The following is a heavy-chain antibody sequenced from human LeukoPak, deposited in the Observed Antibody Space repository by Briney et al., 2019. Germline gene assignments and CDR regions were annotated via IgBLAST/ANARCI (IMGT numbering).Heavy chain of an antibody. J-gene: IGHJ5*02. D-gene: IGHD5-18*01. CDR3: ATEGGTAMVGHNWFDP. Sequence: APVTVSCKASGYTFTSYAMHWVRQAPGQRLEWMGWINAGNGNTKYSQEFQGRVTMTEDTSTDTAYMELSSLRSEDTAVYYCATEGGTAMVGHNWFDPWGQGTLVTVSS. V-gene: IGHV1-3*03. CDR1: GYTFTSYA. CDR2: INAGNGNT.